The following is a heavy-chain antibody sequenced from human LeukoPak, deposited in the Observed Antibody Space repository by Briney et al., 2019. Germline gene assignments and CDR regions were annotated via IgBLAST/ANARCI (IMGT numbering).Heavy chain of an antibody. CDR3: VRHISANTGYFDS. CDR1: DGSVSSGTYY. CDR2: IHYSGSS. Sequence: PSETLSLTCTISDGSVSSGTYYWGWICQSPGKGLEWIGSIHYSGSSYYNPSLKSRAAIFVDTSRDQVSMDLSYVTAADTALYYCVRHISANTGYFDSCGQGTLVTVSS. J-gene: IGHJ4*02. V-gene: IGHV4-39*01.